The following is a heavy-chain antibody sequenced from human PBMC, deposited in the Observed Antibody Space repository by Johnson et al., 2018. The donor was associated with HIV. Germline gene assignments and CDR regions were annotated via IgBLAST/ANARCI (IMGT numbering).Heavy chain of an antibody. CDR2: IYSGGRT. V-gene: IGHV3-66*01. CDR3: ARVRAEGWERVSFGI. Sequence: VQLVESGGGLVQPGGYMRLSCAASGFTVSSNYMSWVRQAPGKGLEWVSIIYSGGRTYYADSVKGRFTISIENSKNMLYMQMKSLGAEDTAVDYCARVRAEGWERVSFGICGQGTMVTVSS. CDR1: GFTVSSNY. D-gene: IGHD1-26*01. J-gene: IGHJ3*02.